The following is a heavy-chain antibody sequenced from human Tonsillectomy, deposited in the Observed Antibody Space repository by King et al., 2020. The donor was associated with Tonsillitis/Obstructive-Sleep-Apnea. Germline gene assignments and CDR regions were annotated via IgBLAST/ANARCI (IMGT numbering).Heavy chain of an antibody. V-gene: IGHV4-34*01. Sequence: VQLQQWGAGLLKPSETLSLTCAVNGESFTKYYWSWVLQTPGKGLEWIVEIDQNGNTKYNPSLKSRVTISADTSTNHFSLKLNSVTAADTAVYYCAGHCSGGWCYTTLYEWGQGTLVTVSS. CDR1: GESFTKYY. CDR3: AGHCSGGWCYTTLYE. D-gene: IGHD2-15*01. CDR2: IDQNGNT. J-gene: IGHJ4*02.